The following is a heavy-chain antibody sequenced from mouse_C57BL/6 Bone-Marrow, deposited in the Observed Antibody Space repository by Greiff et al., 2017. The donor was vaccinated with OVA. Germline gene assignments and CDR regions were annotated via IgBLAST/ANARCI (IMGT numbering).Heavy chain of an antibody. CDR2: IHPNSGST. V-gene: IGHV1-64*01. CDR1: GYTFTSYW. CDR3: ARNGEGYFDV. Sequence: QVQLQQPGAELVKPGASVKLSCKASGYTFTSYWMHWVKQRPGQGLEWIGMIHPNSGSTNYKEKFKSKATLTVDKSSSTAYMQLSSLTSEDSAVYYCARNGEGYFDVWGTGTTVTVSS. J-gene: IGHJ1*03.